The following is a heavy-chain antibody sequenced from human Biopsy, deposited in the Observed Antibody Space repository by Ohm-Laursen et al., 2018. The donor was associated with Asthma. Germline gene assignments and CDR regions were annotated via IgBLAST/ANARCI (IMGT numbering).Heavy chain of an antibody. CDR1: GFSFNSYG. CDR2: ISYDGSNK. V-gene: IGHV3-30*18. J-gene: IGHJ4*02. CDR3: AKAREDIVVVVAVSDS. D-gene: IGHD2-15*01. Sequence: SLRLSCAASGFSFNSYGMHWVRQAPGKGLEWVAVISYDGSNKYYADSVKGRFTISRDNSKNTLHLQMNSLRAEDTAVYYCAKAREDIVVVVAVSDSWGQGTLVTVSS.